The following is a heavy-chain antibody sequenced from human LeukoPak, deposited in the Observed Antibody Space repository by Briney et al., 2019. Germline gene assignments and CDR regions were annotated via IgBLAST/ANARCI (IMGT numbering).Heavy chain of an antibody. J-gene: IGHJ6*02. CDR3: AAKDIVVVPAPFYYYGMDV. Sequence: GGSLRLSCAAPGFTFSSYEMNWVRQAPGKGLEWVSYISSSGSTIYYADSVKGRFTISRDNAKNSLYLQMNSLRAEDTAVYYCAAKDIVVVPAPFYYYGMDVWGQGTTVTVSS. V-gene: IGHV3-48*03. D-gene: IGHD2-2*01. CDR2: ISSSGSTI. CDR1: GFTFSSYE.